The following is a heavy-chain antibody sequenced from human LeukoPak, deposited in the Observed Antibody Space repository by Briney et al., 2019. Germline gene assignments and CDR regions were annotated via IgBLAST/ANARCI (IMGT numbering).Heavy chain of an antibody. D-gene: IGHD6-13*01. CDR2: INHSGST. V-gene: IGHV4-34*01. CDR1: GGSFSGYY. CDR3: ARIPPGIAAAGNQGIRGQDY. Sequence: SETLSLTCAVYGGSFSGYYSSWIRHPPGKGLEWIGEINHSGSTNYNPSLKSRVTISVDTSKNQFSLKLSSVTAADTAVYYCARIPPGIAAAGNQGIRGQDYWGQGTLVTVSS. J-gene: IGHJ4*02.